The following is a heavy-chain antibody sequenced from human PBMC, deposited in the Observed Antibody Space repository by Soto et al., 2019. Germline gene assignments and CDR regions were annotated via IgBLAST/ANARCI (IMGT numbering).Heavy chain of an antibody. CDR2: INPSGGST. CDR1: GYTFTGYY. V-gene: IGHV1-46*01. CDR3: ARGENCSGGTCYSEYFHR. J-gene: IGHJ1*01. D-gene: IGHD2-15*01. Sequence: GASVKVSCKASGYTFTGYYMHWVRQAPGQGLEWMGWINPSGGSTKYAQNFQGRVTMTRDTSTTTIYMELSSLRSDDTAIYYCARGENCSGGTCYSEYFHRWGQGTLVTV.